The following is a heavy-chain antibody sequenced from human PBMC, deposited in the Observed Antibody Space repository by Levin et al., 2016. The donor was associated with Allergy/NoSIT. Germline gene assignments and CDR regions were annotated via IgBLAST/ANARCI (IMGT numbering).Heavy chain of an antibody. V-gene: IGHV3-23*01. CDR2: ISGSGGST. J-gene: IGHJ6*03. Sequence: GESLKISCAASGFTFSSYAMSWVRQAPGKGLEWVSAISGSGGSTYYADSVKGRFTISRDNSKNTLYLQMNSLRAEDTAVYYCAKVRGYSYGCLVCGYMDVWGKGTTVTVSS. CDR1: GFTFSSYA. CDR3: AKVRGYSYGCLVCGYMDV. D-gene: IGHD5-18*01.